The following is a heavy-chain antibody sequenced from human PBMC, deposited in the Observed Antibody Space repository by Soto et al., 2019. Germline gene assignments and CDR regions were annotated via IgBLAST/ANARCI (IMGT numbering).Heavy chain of an antibody. CDR3: ARTWYYYGSGSYYNRGPSWFDP. CDR1: GFTVSSNY. J-gene: IGHJ5*02. D-gene: IGHD3-10*01. Sequence: GGSLRLSCAASGFTVSSNYMSWARQAPGKGLEWVSVIYSGGSTYYADSVKGRFTISRDNSKNTLYLQMNSLRAEDTAVYYCARTWYYYGSGSYYNRGPSWFDPWGQGXLVTVYS. CDR2: IYSGGST. V-gene: IGHV3-53*01.